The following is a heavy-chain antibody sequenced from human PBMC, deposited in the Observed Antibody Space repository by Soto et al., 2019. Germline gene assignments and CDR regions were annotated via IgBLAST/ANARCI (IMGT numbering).Heavy chain of an antibody. J-gene: IGHJ6*02. CDR2: IYHSGST. V-gene: IGHV4-30-2*01. D-gene: IGHD2-2*01. Sequence: QPQLQESGSGLVKPSQTLSLTCAVSGGSISSGGYSWSWIRQPPGKGLEWIGYIYHSGSTYYNPSLKSRVTISVDRSKNQFSLKLSSVTAADTAVYYCARWAWSSYYYYGMDVWGQGTTVAVSS. CDR3: ARWAWSSYYYYGMDV. CDR1: GGSISSGGYS.